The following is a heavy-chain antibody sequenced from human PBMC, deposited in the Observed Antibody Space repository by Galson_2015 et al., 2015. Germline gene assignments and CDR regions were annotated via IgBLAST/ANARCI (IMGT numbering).Heavy chain of an antibody. CDR3: ARERLKTCSSGWYPWLAY. CDR1: GFTFSSYG. V-gene: IGHV3-33*01. Sequence: SLRLSCAASGFTFSSYGMHWVRQAPGKGLEWVAVIWYDGSNKYYADSVKGRFTISRDNSKNTLYLQMNSLRAEDTAVYYCARERLKTCSSGWYPWLAYWGQGTLVTVSS. CDR2: IWYDGSNK. D-gene: IGHD6-19*01. J-gene: IGHJ4*02.